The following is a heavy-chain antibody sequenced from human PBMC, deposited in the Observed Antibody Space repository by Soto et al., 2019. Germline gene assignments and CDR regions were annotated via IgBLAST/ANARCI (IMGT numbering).Heavy chain of an antibody. J-gene: IGHJ5*01. CDR3: ATVARAIVATISCNWFIS. V-gene: IGHV4-61*01. CDR1: GASVSSDLYY. CDR2: IFYNGAT. D-gene: IGHD5-12*01. Sequence: VQLQESGPGLVQPSETLSLTCAVSGASVSSDLYYWTWIRQPPGKGLEWIGYIFYNGATNHNPSLKSRVTKSLEMPKNQFSLKLRSVTAADTAAYYCATVARAIVATISCNWFISWGQGTMVTVSS.